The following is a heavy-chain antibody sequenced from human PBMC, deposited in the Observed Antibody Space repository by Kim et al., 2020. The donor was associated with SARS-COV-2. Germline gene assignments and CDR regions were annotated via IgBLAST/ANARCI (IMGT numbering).Heavy chain of an antibody. V-gene: IGHV4-4*01. CDR3: ARVDGRSLIFHL. D-gene: IGHD3-16*02. Sequence: TSYNPSPQSRVTMSLDKSKNQFSLRLSAVTAADTAVYSCARVDGRSLIFHLWGQGTLVTVSS. CDR2: T. J-gene: IGHJ5*02.